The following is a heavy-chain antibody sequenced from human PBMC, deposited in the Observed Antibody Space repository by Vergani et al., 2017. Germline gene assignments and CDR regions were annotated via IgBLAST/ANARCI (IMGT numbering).Heavy chain of an antibody. V-gene: IGHV4-39*07. J-gene: IGHJ5*02. CDR1: GGSISSSSYY. CDR2: IYYSGST. Sequence: QVQLQESGPGLVKPSETLSLTCTVSGGSISSSSYYWGWIRQPPGKGLEWIGSIYYSGSTYYNPSLKSRVTISVDTSKNQFSLKLSSVTAADTAVYYCARTLGDYGDLNGENWFDPWGQGTLVTVSS. D-gene: IGHD4-17*01. CDR3: ARTLGDYGDLNGENWFDP.